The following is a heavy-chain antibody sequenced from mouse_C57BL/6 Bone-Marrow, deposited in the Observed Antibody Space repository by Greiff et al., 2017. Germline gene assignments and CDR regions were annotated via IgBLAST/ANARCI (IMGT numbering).Heavy chain of an antibody. CDR2: IDPENGDT. V-gene: IGHV14-4*01. CDR1: GFNIKDDY. CDR3: TTRVYYYGSSPAWFAY. J-gene: IGHJ3*01. Sequence: VQLQQSGAELVRPGASVKLSCTASGFNIKDDYMHWVKQRPEQGLEWIGWIDPENGDTEYASKFQGKATITADTSSNTAYLQLSSLTSEDTAVYYCTTRVYYYGSSPAWFAYWGQGTRVTVSA. D-gene: IGHD1-1*01.